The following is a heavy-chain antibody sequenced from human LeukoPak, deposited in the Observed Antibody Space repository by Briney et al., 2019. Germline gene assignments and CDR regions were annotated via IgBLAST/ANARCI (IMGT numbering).Heavy chain of an antibody. Sequence: AXVKVSCKASGYTFTRYGISWVRQAPGQGLEWMGWISAYNGNTKYAQKLQGRVTMTKDTSKRTAYMEVRRLRYEDTAVYYCARLSGYSGSLYYYFDFCGQGTLFTVSS. CDR1: GYTFTRYG. V-gene: IGHV1-18*01. CDR2: ISAYNGNT. CDR3: ARLSGYSGSLYYYFDF. D-gene: IGHD1-26*01. J-gene: IGHJ4*02.